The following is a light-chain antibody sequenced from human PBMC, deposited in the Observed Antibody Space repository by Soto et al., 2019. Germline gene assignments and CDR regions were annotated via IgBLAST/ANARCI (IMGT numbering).Light chain of an antibody. J-gene: IGKJ5*01. Sequence: EIVLTQSPGTLSLSPGEGATLSCSASQSVAGSYLAWYQQKPGQAPRLLIYGASSRATGFPDRFSGSGSGTDFTLTISGLEPEDSAVYYCQQYGSSSEITFGQGTRLEIK. CDR1: QSVAGSY. V-gene: IGKV3-20*01. CDR2: GAS. CDR3: QQYGSSSEIT.